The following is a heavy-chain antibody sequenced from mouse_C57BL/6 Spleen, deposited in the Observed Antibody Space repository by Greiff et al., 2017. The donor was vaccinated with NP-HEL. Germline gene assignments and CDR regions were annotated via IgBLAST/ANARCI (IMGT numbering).Heavy chain of an antibody. CDR3: ARTTTDWYFDV. CDR1: GYTFTDYY. J-gene: IGHJ1*03. D-gene: IGHD1-1*01. V-gene: IGHV1-76*01. CDR2: IYPGSGNT. Sequence: QVQLKQSGAELVRPGASVKLSCKASGYTFTDYYINWVKQRPGQGLEWIARIYPGSGNTYYNEKFKGKATLTAEKSSSTAYMQLSSLTSEDSAVYFCARTTTDWYFDVWGTGTTVTVSS.